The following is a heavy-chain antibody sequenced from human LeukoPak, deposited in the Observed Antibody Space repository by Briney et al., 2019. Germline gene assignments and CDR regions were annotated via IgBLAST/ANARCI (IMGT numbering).Heavy chain of an antibody. V-gene: IGHV3-33*01. CDR3: ARKPGYCSSSSCYEGDYFFDS. J-gene: IGHJ4*02. D-gene: IGHD2-2*01. CDR1: GFSFSSYG. Sequence: GGSLRLSCAASGFSFSSYGMHWVRQAPGKGLEWVAVIWFDGSNRYYADSVKGRFTVSRDNSKNTLYLQMSSLRAEDTAVYYCARKPGYCSSSSCYEGDYFFDSWGQGTLVTVSS. CDR2: IWFDGSNR.